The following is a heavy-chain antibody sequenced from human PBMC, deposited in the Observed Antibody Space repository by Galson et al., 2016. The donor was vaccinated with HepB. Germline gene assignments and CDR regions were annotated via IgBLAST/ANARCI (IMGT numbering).Heavy chain of an antibody. V-gene: IGHV3-23*01. Sequence: SLRLSCAASGFAFSSYAMSWVRQAPGKGLEWVSAISDSGRTTYYPDPVKGRFTISRDNSRNTLHLQMNSLTAEDTAIYYCANLRGGYSGPRYYDYYNGMDVWGQGTTVTVSS. J-gene: IGHJ6*02. CDR2: ISDSGRTT. CDR1: GFAFSSYA. CDR3: ANLRGGYSGPRYYDYYNGMDV. D-gene: IGHD5-12*01.